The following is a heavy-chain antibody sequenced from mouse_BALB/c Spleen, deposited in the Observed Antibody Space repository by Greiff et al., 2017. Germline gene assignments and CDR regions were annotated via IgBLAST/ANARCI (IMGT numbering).Heavy chain of an antibody. J-gene: IGHJ3*01. D-gene: IGHD2-14*01. CDR1: GYTFTSYW. CDR3: ARADYRYDWAWFAY. Sequence: QVQLKQPGAELVKPGASVKLSCKASGYTFTSYWMHWVKQRPGQGLEWIGEINPSNGRTNYNEKFKSKATLTVDKSSSTAYMQLSSLTSEDSAVYYCARADYRYDWAWFAYWGQGTLVTVSA. V-gene: IGHV1S81*02. CDR2: INPSNGRT.